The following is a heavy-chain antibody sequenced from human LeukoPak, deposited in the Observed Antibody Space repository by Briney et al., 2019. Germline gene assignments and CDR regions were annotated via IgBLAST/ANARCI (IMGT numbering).Heavy chain of an antibody. D-gene: IGHD6-6*01. Sequence: SETLSLTCTVSGGSISSSSYYWGWIRQPPGKGLEWIGSIYYSGSTYYNPSLKSRVTTSVDTSKNQYFLKLSAVTAADTALYYCARRSSSGGDFDYWGQGTLVTVSS. CDR2: IYYSGST. CDR3: ARRSSSGGDFDY. J-gene: IGHJ4*02. CDR1: GGSISSSSYY. V-gene: IGHV4-39*01.